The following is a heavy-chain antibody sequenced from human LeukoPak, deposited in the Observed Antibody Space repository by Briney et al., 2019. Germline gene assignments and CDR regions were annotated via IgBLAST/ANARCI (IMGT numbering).Heavy chain of an antibody. CDR3: ARNGYYSVDY. J-gene: IGHJ4*02. Sequence: SETLSLTCAVYGGSFSGYYWSWIRQPPGKRLEWIGEINHSGSTNYNPSLKSRVTISVDTSKNQFSLKVSPVTAADTAVYYCARNGYYSVDYWGQGTLVTVSS. V-gene: IGHV4-34*01. CDR1: GGSFSGYY. CDR2: INHSGST. D-gene: IGHD4-17*01.